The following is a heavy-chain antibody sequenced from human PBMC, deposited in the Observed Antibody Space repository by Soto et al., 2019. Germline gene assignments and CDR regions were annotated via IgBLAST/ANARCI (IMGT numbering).Heavy chain of an antibody. CDR1: GYSISSSNW. CDR3: ARGGGNGDAFDV. J-gene: IGHJ3*01. V-gene: IGHV4-28*03. CDR2: IHYSGTT. Sequence: QVQLQESGPRLVKPSDTLSLTCAVSGYSISSSNWWGWIRQPPGKGLEWIGYIHYSGTTYDNPSLNSRVTMTLDTSKTQFNLKLSSVTAVDTALYYCARGGGNGDAFDVWGQGTLVTVSS. D-gene: IGHD2-15*01.